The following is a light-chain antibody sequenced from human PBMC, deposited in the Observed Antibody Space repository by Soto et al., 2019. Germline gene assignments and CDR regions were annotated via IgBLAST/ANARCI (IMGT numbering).Light chain of an antibody. CDR1: SGHNTYA. J-gene: IGLJ2*01. Sequence: QSVLTQSPSASASLGASVTFAFTLSSGHNTYAIAWHQQQPEKGPRYLMRLNSDGSHFKGDGIPDRFSGSSSGAERYLTISSLQSDDEADYYCQTWVTGTGIFGGGTTLTVL. CDR3: QTWVTGTGI. V-gene: IGLV4-69*01. CDR2: LNSDGSH.